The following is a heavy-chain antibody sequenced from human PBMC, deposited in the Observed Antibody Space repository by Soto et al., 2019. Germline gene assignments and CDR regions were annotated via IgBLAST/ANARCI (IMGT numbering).Heavy chain of an antibody. CDR3: AKDLLGSVGTTDY. D-gene: IGHD1-26*01. CDR1: GFTFSNYG. Sequence: QVQLVESGGGMVQPGRSLRLSCAASGFTFSNYGIHWVRQAPGKGLEWVALISNDGSNKYYADSVKGRFTISRDNSKNTLYLQMNSLRAEDTAEYYCAKDLLGSVGTTDYWGQGTLVTVSS. J-gene: IGHJ4*02. CDR2: ISNDGSNK. V-gene: IGHV3-30*18.